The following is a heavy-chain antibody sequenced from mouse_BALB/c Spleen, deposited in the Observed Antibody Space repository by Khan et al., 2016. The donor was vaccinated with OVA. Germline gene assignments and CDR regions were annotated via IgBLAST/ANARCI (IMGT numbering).Heavy chain of an antibody. V-gene: IGHV1-77*01. J-gene: IGHJ3*01. CDR2: IFPGSGTP. CDR1: GYTFTDYI. Sequence: QVQLQQSVPELVNPGASLKVSCKASGYTFTDYIIGWVKQSTRQGLEWIGDIFPGSGTPYYNEKFKDKATLTADKSSNTAYMQLSSLTSDDSAVYFCARCGYSVFAYWGHVTLVTVSA. D-gene: IGHD1-1*01. CDR3: ARCGYSVFAY.